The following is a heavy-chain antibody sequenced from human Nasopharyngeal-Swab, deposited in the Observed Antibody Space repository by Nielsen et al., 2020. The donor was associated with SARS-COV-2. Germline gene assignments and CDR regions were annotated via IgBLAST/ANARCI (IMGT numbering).Heavy chain of an antibody. CDR2: IKSKTDGGTT. V-gene: IGHV3-15*01. J-gene: IGHJ4*02. Sequence: VRQAPGKGLEWVGRIKSKTDGGTTDYAAPVKGRFTISRDDSKNMLYLQMNSLKTEDTAVYYCTTAITIFGVVIPGGYWGQGTLVTVSS. CDR3: TTAITIFGVVIPGGY. D-gene: IGHD3-3*01.